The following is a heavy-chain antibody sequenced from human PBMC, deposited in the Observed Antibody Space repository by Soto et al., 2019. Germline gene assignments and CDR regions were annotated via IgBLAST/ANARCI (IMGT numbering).Heavy chain of an antibody. J-gene: IGHJ5*02. Sequence: GGSMRLSCAASGFTFDDYAMHWVRQAPGKGLEWVSGISWNSGSIGYADSVKGRFTISRDNAKNSLYLQRNSRRAEDTALYYCAKDTNYDFWFWFDPWGHGTLVTVSS. CDR2: ISWNSGSI. V-gene: IGHV3-9*01. D-gene: IGHD3-3*01. CDR1: GFTFDDYA. CDR3: AKDTNYDFWFWFDP.